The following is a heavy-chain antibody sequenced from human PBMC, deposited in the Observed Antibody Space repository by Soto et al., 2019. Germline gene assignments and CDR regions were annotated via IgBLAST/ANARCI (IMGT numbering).Heavy chain of an antibody. J-gene: IGHJ4*02. Sequence: EVQLVEPGGGLIQPGGSLRLSCATSGLSVSSNYMSWVRQAPGKGLEWVSVIFGSGSTYYAHSVKGRSTTSRDKSKNTLYLQRNSLRAEDTAVYYGARPHSSSGPWAFDWWGQGTLVTVSS. CDR1: GLSVSSNY. V-gene: IGHV3-53*05. CDR2: IFGSGST. CDR3: ARPHSSSGPWAFDW. D-gene: IGHD6-13*01.